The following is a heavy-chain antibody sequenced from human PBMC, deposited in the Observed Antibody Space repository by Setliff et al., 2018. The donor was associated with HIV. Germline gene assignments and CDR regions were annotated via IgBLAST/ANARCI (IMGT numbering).Heavy chain of an antibody. CDR3: ASGYSYGPNPYYYYGMDV. J-gene: IGHJ6*02. CDR1: GYTFTSHY. CDR2: INPNGGST. V-gene: IGHV1-46*01. Sequence: ASVKVSCKASGYTFTSHYIHWVRQAPGQGLEWMGIINPNGGSTTYAQKSQGRVTMTRDTSTSTVYMELSSLRSEDTAMYYCASGYSYGPNPYYYYGMDVWGQGTTVTVSS. D-gene: IGHD5-18*01.